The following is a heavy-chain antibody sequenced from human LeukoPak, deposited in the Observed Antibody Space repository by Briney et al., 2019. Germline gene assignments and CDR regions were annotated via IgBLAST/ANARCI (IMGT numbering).Heavy chain of an antibody. Sequence: SVNVSCKASGGTFSIYAISWVRQAPGQGLEWMGGIIPIFGTANYAQKFQGRVTITADESTSTAYMELSSLRSEDTAVYYCARGKEQQLVHENWFDPWGQGTLVTVSS. V-gene: IGHV1-69*13. CDR1: GGTFSIYA. J-gene: IGHJ5*02. D-gene: IGHD6-13*01. CDR2: IIPIFGTA. CDR3: ARGKEQQLVHENWFDP.